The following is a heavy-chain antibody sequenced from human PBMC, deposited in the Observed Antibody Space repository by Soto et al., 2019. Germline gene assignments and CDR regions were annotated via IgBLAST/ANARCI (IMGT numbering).Heavy chain of an antibody. V-gene: IGHV3-48*01. CDR3: ASDGRDCADGACYFHH. J-gene: IGHJ1*01. D-gene: IGHD2-8*01. CDR2: ISSSSSRI. Sequence: GGSLRLSCAASGFTFSRNGMNWVRQAPGKGLEWVSYISSSSSRIYDADSVKGRFTISRDNAKNSLYLQVNSLTGVDTAVYYCASDGRDCADGACYFHHWGQGTLVTVSS. CDR1: GFTFSRNG.